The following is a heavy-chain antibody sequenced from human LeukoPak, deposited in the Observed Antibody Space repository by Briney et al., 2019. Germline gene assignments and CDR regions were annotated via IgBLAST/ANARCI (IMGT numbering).Heavy chain of an antibody. CDR3: AKTVGALDY. Sequence: GGSLRLSCAASGFTFSSYVMTWVRQAPGKGLEWVSVITGSGDATFYADSVKGRFTMSRDNSKNTVYLQMNSLQGEDMAVYYCAKTVGALDYWGQGTLVTVSS. D-gene: IGHD1-26*01. V-gene: IGHV3-23*01. CDR2: ITGSGDAT. CDR1: GFTFSSYV. J-gene: IGHJ4*02.